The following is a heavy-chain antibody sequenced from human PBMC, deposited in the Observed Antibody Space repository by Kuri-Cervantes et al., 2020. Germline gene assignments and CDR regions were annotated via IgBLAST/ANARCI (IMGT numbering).Heavy chain of an antibody. V-gene: IGHV4-61*01. CDR1: GGSVSSGSYY. Sequence: SETLSLTCTVSGGSVSSGSYYWSWIRQPPGKGLEWIGYIYYSGSTNYNPSLKSRVTISVDTSKNQFSLKLSSMTAADTAVYYCARGYDYGDHKYYFDYWGQGTLVTVSS. D-gene: IGHD4-17*01. CDR2: IYYSGST. CDR3: ARGYDYGDHKYYFDY. J-gene: IGHJ4*02.